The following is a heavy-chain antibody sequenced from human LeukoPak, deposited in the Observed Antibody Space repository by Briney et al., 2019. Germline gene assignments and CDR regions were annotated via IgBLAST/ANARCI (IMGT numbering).Heavy chain of an antibody. CDR2: ITTRGSYI. CDR3: ARAAIAAARIYYYMDV. J-gene: IGHJ6*03. D-gene: IGHD6-13*01. Sequence: PGGSLRLSCAASGFTFSSYSMNWVRQAPGKGLEWVSSITTRGSYIYYADSMKGRFTISRDNAKNSLYLQMNSLRAEDTAVYYCARAAIAAARIYYYMDVWGKGTPVTVSS. CDR1: GFTFSSYS. V-gene: IGHV3-21*01.